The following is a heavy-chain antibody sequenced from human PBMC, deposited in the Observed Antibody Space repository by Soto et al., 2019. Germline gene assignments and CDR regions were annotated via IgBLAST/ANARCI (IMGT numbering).Heavy chain of an antibody. Sequence: QVQLVQSGAEVRKPGASVTVSCRSSGDSFNDYYIHWVRQAPGQGFEWMGWINPNGGVTKYAQKCQGWVSMTRDTSIRTLYMQPTRLRSDDTAVYYCAGESGGATATLDDSYLYIDVRGPASTVTDSS. D-gene: IGHD5-12*01. CDR3: AGESGGATATLDDSYLYIDV. V-gene: IGHV1-2*04. J-gene: IGHJ6*03. CDR2: INPNGGVT. CDR1: GDSFNDYY.